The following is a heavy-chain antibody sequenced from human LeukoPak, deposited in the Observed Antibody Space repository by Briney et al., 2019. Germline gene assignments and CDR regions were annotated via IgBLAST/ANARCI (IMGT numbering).Heavy chain of an antibody. CDR1: GGTFSSYT. CDR2: IIPILGIA. J-gene: IGHJ5*02. CDR3: ARGAITYYYGSGSYFSAANPNWFDP. D-gene: IGHD3-10*01. V-gene: IGHV1-69*02. Sequence: SVKVSCKASGGTFSSYTISWVRQAPGQGLEWMGRIIPILGIANYAQKFQGRVTITADKSTSTAYMELSSLRSEDTAVYYCARGAITYYYGSGSYFSAANPNWFDPWGQGTLVTVSS.